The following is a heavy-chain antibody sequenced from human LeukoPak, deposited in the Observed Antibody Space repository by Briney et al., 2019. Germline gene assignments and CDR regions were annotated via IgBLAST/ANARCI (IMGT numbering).Heavy chain of an antibody. V-gene: IGHV4-34*01. CDR3: ASFRNYYYDSSGSTTNWFDP. J-gene: IGHJ5*02. Sequence: SETLSLTCAVYGGSFSGYYWSWIRQPPGKGLEWIGEINHSGSTNYNPSLKSRVTISVDTSKNQFSLKLSSVTAADTAVYYCASFRNYYYDSSGSTTNWFDPWGQGTLATVSS. CDR2: INHSGST. CDR1: GGSFSGYY. D-gene: IGHD3-22*01.